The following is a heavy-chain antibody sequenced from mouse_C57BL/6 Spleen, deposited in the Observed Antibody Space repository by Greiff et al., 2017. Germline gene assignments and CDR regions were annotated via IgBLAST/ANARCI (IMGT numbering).Heavy chain of an antibody. V-gene: IGHV1-64*01. CDR1: GYTFTSYW. J-gene: IGHJ2*01. CDR2: IHPNSGST. CDR3: ARSDFGDY. Sequence: VQLQQPGAELVKPGASVKLSCKASGYTFTSYWMHWVKQRPGQGLEWIGMIHPNSGSTNYNEKFKSKDTLTVDKSSSTAYMQLSSLTSEDSAVYYCARSDFGDYWGQGTTLTVSS.